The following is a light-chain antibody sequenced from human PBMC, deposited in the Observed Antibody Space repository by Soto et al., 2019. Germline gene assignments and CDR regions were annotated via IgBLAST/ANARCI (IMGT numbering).Light chain of an antibody. CDR2: LGS. CDR1: QSLLHNNGYNY. Sequence: DIVMRQSPLSLPVTPGEPASISCRSNQSLLHNNGYNYLDWYMQKPGQSPQLLIYLGSKRASGGQDKSSGSGSDKYFTLKISIVEAMDVGVYYCMQPLQRLTCGKGTRLEIK. J-gene: IGKJ5*01. V-gene: IGKV2-28*01. CDR3: MQPLQRLT.